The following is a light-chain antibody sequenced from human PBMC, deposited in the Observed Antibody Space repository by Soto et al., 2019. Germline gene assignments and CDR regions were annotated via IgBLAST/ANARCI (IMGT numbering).Light chain of an antibody. CDR1: SSDIGGYNY. Sequence: VLTQPASVSGSPGQSITISCTGTSSDIGGYNYVSWYQQHPGKAPKLMIYDVSDRPSGVSNRFSGSKSGNTASLTISGLQAEDEADYYCASYASSNTVLFGGGTKLTVL. V-gene: IGLV2-14*03. CDR2: DVS. CDR3: ASYASSNTVL. J-gene: IGLJ2*01.